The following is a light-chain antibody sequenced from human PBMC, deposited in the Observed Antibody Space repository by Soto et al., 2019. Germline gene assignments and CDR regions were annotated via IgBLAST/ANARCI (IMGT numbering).Light chain of an antibody. J-gene: IGKJ1*01. V-gene: IGKV3-20*01. CDR1: QSVSSSY. Sequence: EIVMTQSPATPSVSSGERATPSCRASQSVSSSYLAWYQQKPGQAPRLLIYGASSRATGIPDRFSGSGSGTDFTLTISRLEPEDFAVYYCQQYGSSPPWTFGQGTKVDIK. CDR2: GAS. CDR3: QQYGSSPPWT.